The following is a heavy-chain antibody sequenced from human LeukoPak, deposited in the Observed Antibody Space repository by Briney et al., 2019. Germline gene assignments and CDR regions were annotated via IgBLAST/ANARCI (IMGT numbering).Heavy chain of an antibody. V-gene: IGHV1-46*01. J-gene: IGHJ4*02. CDR3: AREPYGEDGYMRDY. CDR1: GYTFTSYG. CDR2: INPSGGST. D-gene: IGHD5-24*01. Sequence: GASVKVSCKASGYTFTSYGISWVRQAPGQGLEWMGIINPSGGSTSYAQKFQGRVTMTRDTSTSTVYMELSSLRSEDTAVYYCAREPYGEDGYMRDYWGQGTLVTVSS.